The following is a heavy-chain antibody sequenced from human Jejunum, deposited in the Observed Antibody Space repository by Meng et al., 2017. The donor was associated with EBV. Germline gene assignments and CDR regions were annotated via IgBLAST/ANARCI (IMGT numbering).Heavy chain of an antibody. V-gene: IGHV3-74*01. CDR1: GFTLSTYW. Sequence: QRVGSGGGLVQPGESLRFSWAASGFTLSTYWMHWVRQAPGKGLVWVSRISSDGRSITYADSVKGRFTISRDNAKNTLYLQMNSLRVEDTAVYYCATGQGDSRYYFDSWSQGTLVTVSS. CDR2: ISSDGRSI. CDR3: ATGQGDSRYYFDS. D-gene: IGHD3-10*01. J-gene: IGHJ4*02.